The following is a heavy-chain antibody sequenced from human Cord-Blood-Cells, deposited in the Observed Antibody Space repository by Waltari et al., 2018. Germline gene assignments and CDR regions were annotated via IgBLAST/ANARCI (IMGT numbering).Heavy chain of an antibody. CDR1: GFSLSTSGVG. D-gene: IGHD6-25*01. V-gene: IGHV2-5*02. J-gene: IGHJ3*02. Sequence: QITLQESGPTLVKPTQTLTLTCTFSGFSLSTSGVGVGWIRQPPGKALEWLALGHWDDDKRYSQSRKIRLTLPKHTAKNQVVLEMTNMDPVDKATYYGAHGRRRPDDACDSWGQGTMVTVSS. CDR2: GHWDDDK. CDR3: AHGRRRPDDACDS.